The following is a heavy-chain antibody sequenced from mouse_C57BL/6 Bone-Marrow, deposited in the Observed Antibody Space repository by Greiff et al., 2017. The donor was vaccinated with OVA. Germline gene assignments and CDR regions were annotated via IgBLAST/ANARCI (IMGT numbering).Heavy chain of an antibody. D-gene: IGHD2-4*01. Sequence: QVQLQQSGAELVKPGASVTLSCKASGYTFTGYWMHWVKQRPGQGLEWIGMIYPNSGSTNYNEKFKGKATLTADKSSSTAYMQLSSLTSEDSAVYYCARSTMITARYYFDYWGQGTTLTVSS. V-gene: IGHV1-64*01. CDR2: IYPNSGST. J-gene: IGHJ2*01. CDR3: ARSTMITARYYFDY. CDR1: GYTFTGYW.